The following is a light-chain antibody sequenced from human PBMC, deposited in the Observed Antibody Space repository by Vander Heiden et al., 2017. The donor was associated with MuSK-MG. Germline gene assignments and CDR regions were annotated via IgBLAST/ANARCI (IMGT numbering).Light chain of an antibody. V-gene: IGLV7-43*01. CDR3: LLYDGGARV. CDR1: TGAVTSGYY. CDR2: STS. J-gene: IGLJ2*01. Sequence: QTVVTQEPSLTVSPGGTVTLTCASSTGAVTSGYYPNWFQQKPGQEPRALIYSTSNKNSGTPARFSGSLRGGKAALTLAGVQPEDEAEYYCLLYDGGARVFGGGTKLTVL.